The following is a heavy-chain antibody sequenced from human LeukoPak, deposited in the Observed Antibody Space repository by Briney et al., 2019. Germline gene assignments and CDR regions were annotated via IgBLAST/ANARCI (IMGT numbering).Heavy chain of an antibody. CDR2: IYYSGST. D-gene: IGHD1-26*01. V-gene: IGHV4-59*01. CDR3: ARDPPWAI. Sequence: SETLSLTYTVSGGSISSYYWSWIRQPPGKGLEWIGYIYYSGSTNYNPSLKSRVTISVDTSKNQFSLKLSSVTAADTAVYYCARDPPWAIWGQGTLVTVSS. J-gene: IGHJ4*02. CDR1: GGSISSYY.